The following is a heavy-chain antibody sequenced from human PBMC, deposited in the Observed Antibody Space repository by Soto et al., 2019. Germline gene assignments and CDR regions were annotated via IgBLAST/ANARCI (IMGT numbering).Heavy chain of an antibody. CDR1: GLKFSSYS. Sequence: GGSLRLPGGALGLKFSSYSMNWVRKETGKGVEGVSYISSSSSTIYYADSVKGRFTISRDNAKNSLYLQMNSLRDEDTAVYYCARGIAAAGTIPLGLDFLVQGTTVTVS. CDR2: ISSSSSTI. D-gene: IGHD6-13*01. J-gene: IGHJ6*02. CDR3: ARGIAAAGTIPLGLDF. V-gene: IGHV3-48*02.